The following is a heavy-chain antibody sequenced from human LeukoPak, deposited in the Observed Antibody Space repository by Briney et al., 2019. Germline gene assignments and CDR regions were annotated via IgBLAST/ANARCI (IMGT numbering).Heavy chain of an antibody. CDR3: AKASLGYCSGGSCFFDY. V-gene: IGHV3-9*01. J-gene: IGHJ4*02. Sequence: PGGSLRLSCAASGFTFDDYAMHWVRQAPGKGLEWVSGISWNSGSIGYADSVKGRFTISRDNAKNSLYLQMNSLRAEDTALYYRAKASLGYCSGGSCFFDYWGQGTLVTVSS. CDR1: GFTFDDYA. D-gene: IGHD2-15*01. CDR2: ISWNSGSI.